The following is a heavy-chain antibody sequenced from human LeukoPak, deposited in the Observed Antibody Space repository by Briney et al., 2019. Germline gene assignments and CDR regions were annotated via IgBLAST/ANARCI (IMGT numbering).Heavy chain of an antibody. Sequence: PGGSLRLSCAASGFTFSSYGMTWVRQAPGKGLEWVSLSWDGDSTYYADSVKGRFTISRDNSKNSLYLQMNSLRIEDTALYYCAKEGDGYHWGQGTMVTVSS. D-gene: IGHD5-24*01. CDR2: SWDGDST. J-gene: IGHJ3*01. V-gene: IGHV3-43*01. CDR3: AKEGDGYH. CDR1: GFTFSSYG.